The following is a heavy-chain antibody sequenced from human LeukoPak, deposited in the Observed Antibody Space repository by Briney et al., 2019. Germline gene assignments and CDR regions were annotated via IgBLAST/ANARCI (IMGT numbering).Heavy chain of an antibody. CDR3: TRDYSIYYYMDV. J-gene: IGHJ6*03. Sequence: ASVKVSCKASGFTFTSYYMHWVRQAPGQGLEWMGIINPSGGSTNYAQKFQGRVTMTRDMSTSTVYVELSSLRSEDTAVYYCTRDYSIYYYMDVWGKGTTVTVSS. CDR2: INPSGGST. D-gene: IGHD4-11*01. CDR1: GFTFTSYY. V-gene: IGHV1-46*01.